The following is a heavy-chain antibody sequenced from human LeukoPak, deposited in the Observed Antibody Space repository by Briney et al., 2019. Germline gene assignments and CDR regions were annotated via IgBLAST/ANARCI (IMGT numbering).Heavy chain of an antibody. CDR2: ISGTGATT. CDR1: GFTFNNYA. CDR3: AKDQRFGDLDDY. V-gene: IGHV3-23*01. D-gene: IGHD3-10*01. Sequence: GGSLRLFCAASGFTFNNYAMSWVRQAPGKGLEWVSAISGTGATTYYADSVKGRFAISRDNSKNTLYLQMSSLRAEDTAVYYCAKDQRFGDLDDYRGQGTLVTVSS. J-gene: IGHJ4*02.